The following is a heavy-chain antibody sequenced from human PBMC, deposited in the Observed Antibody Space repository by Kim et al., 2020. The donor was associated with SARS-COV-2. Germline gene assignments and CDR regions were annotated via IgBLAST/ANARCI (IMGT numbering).Heavy chain of an antibody. D-gene: IGHD3-10*01. CDR1: GGSISSSNW. V-gene: IGHV4-4*02. CDR3: ASNRHMVRGVKSL. CDR2: IYHSGST. J-gene: IGHJ4*02. Sequence: SETLSLTCAVSGGSISSSNWWSWVRQPPGKGLEWIGEIYHSGSTNYNPSLKSRVTISVDKSKNQFSLKLSSVTAADTAVYYCASNRHMVRGVKSLWGQGTLVTVSS.